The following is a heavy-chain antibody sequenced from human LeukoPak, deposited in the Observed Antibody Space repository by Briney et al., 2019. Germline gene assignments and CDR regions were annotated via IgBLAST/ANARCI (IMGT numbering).Heavy chain of an antibody. D-gene: IGHD6-13*01. CDR3: SRGDGSWFNQGQDAFDI. CDR1: GNTFASYD. V-gene: IGHV1-8*02. Sequence: ASVKVSCKASGNTFASYDINWVRQATGQGLEWMGWMNPNSGKKGYAQKFQGRLTMTKNTSISTVYMELSSLRSEDTAMYFCSRGDGSWFNQGQDAFDIWGQGTVVTVSS. CDR2: MNPNSGKK. J-gene: IGHJ3*02.